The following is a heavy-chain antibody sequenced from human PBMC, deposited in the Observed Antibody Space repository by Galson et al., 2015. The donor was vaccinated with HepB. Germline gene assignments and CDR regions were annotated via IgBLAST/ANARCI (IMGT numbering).Heavy chain of an antibody. CDR3: TSLYGSTR. CDR2: IDSNSRTI. Sequence: SLRLSCAASGFTLSRYSMNWVRQAPGKGLEWVSYIDSNSRTIYYADSLKGRFTISRDNAKNSLYLQMNSLKTEDTAVYYCTSLYGSTRWGQGTLVTVSS. CDR1: GFTLSRYS. V-gene: IGHV3-48*01. D-gene: IGHD4-17*01. J-gene: IGHJ4*02.